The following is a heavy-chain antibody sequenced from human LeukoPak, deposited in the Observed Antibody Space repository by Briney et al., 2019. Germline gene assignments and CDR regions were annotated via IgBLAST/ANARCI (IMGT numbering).Heavy chain of an antibody. Sequence: SETLSLTCTVSGASFSSSTYYWGWIRQPPGKGLEWIGSIYYSGSTYYNPSLKSRVTMSVDTSKNQFSLKLSSVTAADTAVYYCARHAGGIAAAGSRPFDYWGQGTLVTVSS. CDR2: IYYSGST. D-gene: IGHD6-13*01. J-gene: IGHJ4*02. V-gene: IGHV4-39*01. CDR1: GASFSSSTYY. CDR3: ARHAGGIAAAGSRPFDY.